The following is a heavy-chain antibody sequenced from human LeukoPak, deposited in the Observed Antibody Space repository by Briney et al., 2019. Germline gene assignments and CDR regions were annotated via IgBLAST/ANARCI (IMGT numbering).Heavy chain of an antibody. CDR2: INPNNGVT. D-gene: IGHD1-14*01. Sequence: ASVKVSCKASGYTFTGYYIHWVRQAPGQGLDWMAWINPNNGVTNYAPKFQGRVTATRDTSVNTAYMELSSLTSDDTAFYYCTKTTTAYIGSLDYWGRGTLVTVSS. CDR1: GYTFTGYY. CDR3: TKTTTAYIGSLDY. J-gene: IGHJ4*02. V-gene: IGHV1-2*02.